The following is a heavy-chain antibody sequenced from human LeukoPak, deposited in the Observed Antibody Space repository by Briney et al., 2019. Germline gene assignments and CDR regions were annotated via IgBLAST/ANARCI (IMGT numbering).Heavy chain of an antibody. Sequence: GGSLKLSCAASGFTFSNAWMSWVRQAPGKGLEWVGRIKSKTDGGTTDYAAPVKGRFTISRDDSKNTLYLQMNSLKTEDTAVYYCTTDPPAGTGYFDYWGQGTLVTVSS. CDR3: TTDPPAGTGYFDY. V-gene: IGHV3-15*01. J-gene: IGHJ4*02. CDR1: GFTFSNAW. CDR2: IKSKTDGGTT. D-gene: IGHD6-13*01.